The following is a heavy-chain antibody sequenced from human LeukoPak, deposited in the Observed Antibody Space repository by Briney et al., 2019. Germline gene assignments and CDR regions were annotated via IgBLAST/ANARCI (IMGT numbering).Heavy chain of an antibody. Sequence: NPSETLSLTCSVSGGSFSNYYWTWIRQPAGKGLEWIGRIYTSGSTNYNPSLKSRVTMTVDTSKNQFSLNLRSVTAADMAVYYCARLPGGDSSSVVAFDIWGQGTMVTVSS. D-gene: IGHD2-21*02. CDR1: GGSFSNYY. CDR2: IYTSGST. CDR3: ARLPGGDSSSVVAFDI. V-gene: IGHV4-4*07. J-gene: IGHJ3*02.